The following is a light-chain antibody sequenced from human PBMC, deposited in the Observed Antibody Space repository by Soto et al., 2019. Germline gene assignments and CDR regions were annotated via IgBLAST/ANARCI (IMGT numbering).Light chain of an antibody. V-gene: IGKV2-28*01. Sequence: IVKSQSRLYLPVTPAEPRRISCECRSMLPHRNGYKYLDWYLQKPGQSPQLLXYLGSNRACGVPDRFSGSGSGTDFTLKISRVEAADVGVYYRMQALQTLLITFGHGTRVEI. CDR1: SMLPHRNGYKY. CDR2: LGS. CDR3: MQALQTLLIT. J-gene: IGKJ5*01.